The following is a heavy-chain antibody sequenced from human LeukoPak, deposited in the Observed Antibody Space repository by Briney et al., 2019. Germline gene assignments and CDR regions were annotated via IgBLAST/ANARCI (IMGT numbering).Heavy chain of an antibody. V-gene: IGHV4-4*07. CDR1: GASISSYY. CDR2: IYTSGST. Sequence: SETLSLTCTVSGASISSYYWSWIRQPAGKGLEWIGRIYTSGSTNYNPSLKSRVTMSVDTSKNQFSLKLSSVTAADTAVYYCARAVDTAMVGGYYYYYMDVWGKGTTVTISS. D-gene: IGHD5-18*01. J-gene: IGHJ6*03. CDR3: ARAVDTAMVGGYYYYYMDV.